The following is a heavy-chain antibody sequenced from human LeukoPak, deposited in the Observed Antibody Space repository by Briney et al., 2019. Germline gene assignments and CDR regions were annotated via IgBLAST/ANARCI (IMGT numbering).Heavy chain of an antibody. CDR1: GFTFSSYA. CDR3: AKTGSGYYYFDY. D-gene: IGHD3-22*01. V-gene: IGHV3-23*01. Sequence: PGGSLRLSCAASGFTFSSYAMSWVRQAPGKGLEWVSAISGSGGSTYHADSVKGRFTISRDNSKNTLYLQMNSLRAEDTAVYYCAKTGSGYYYFDYWGQGTLVPVSS. J-gene: IGHJ4*02. CDR2: ISGSGGST.